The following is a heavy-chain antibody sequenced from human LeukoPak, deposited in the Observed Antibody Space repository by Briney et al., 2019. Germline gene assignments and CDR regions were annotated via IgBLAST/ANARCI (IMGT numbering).Heavy chain of an antibody. CDR3: ARGGWSLDY. D-gene: IGHD6-19*01. Sequence: GGSLRLSCAASGFTFSSYWMSWVRQAPGKGLEWVAFIPYDGSNKFYADSVKGRFTISRDNSKNTLYLQMNSLRAADTAVYYCARGGWSLDYWGQGTLVTVSS. CDR2: IPYDGSNK. V-gene: IGHV3-30*02. J-gene: IGHJ4*02. CDR1: GFTFSSYW.